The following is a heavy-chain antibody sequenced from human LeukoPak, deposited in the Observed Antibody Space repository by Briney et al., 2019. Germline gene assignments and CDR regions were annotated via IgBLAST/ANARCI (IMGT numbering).Heavy chain of an antibody. J-gene: IGHJ4*02. CDR1: GFTFSSYA. CDR2: ISYDGSNK. D-gene: IGHD5-18*01. CDR3: ARNTEKVGLIQLWFDY. V-gene: IGHV3-30*04. Sequence: GRSLRLSCAASGFTFSSYAMHWVRQAPGKGLEWVAGISYDGSNKYYADSVKGRFTISRDNSKNTLYLQMNSLRAEDTAVYYCARNTEKVGLIQLWFDYWGQGTLVTVSS.